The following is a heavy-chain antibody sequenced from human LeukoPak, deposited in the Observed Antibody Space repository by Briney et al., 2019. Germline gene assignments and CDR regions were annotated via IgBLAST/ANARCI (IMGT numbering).Heavy chain of an antibody. D-gene: IGHD3-16*01. CDR2: IYYSGST. J-gene: IGHJ2*01. V-gene: IGHV4-39*01. CDR1: GGSISSSSYY. Sequence: SETLSLTCTVSGGSISSSSYYWGWIRQPPGKGLEWIGSIYYSGSTYYNPSLKSRVTISVDTSKNQFSLKLSSVTAADTAVYYCARGVPWSWSGENWYFDLWGRGTLVIVSS. CDR3: ARGVPWSWSGENWYFDL.